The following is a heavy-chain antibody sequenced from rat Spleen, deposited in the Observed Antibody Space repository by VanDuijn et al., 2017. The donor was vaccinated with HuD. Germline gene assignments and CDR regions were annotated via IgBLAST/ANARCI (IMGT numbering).Heavy chain of an antibody. J-gene: IGHJ2*01. D-gene: IGHD4-2*01. CDR1: GFTFSNYG. Sequence: EVQLVESGGGLVQPGRSLKLSCAASGFTFSNYGMAWVRQAPTKGLEWVATINYDGSGTSYPDSVKGRFTISRDNAKSTLYLQMNSLRSEDTATYYCTREDWSFDNWGQGVMVTVSS. V-gene: IGHV5-29*01. CDR2: INYDGSGT. CDR3: TREDWSFDN.